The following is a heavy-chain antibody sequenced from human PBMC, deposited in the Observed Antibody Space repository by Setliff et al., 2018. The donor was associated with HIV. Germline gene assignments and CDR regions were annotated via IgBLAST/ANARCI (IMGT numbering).Heavy chain of an antibody. CDR2: IYYSGST. CDR1: GDSSSSYY. J-gene: IGHJ5*02. CDR3: AKGSGPPWFDP. Sequence: TSETLSLTCTVSGDSSSSYYCNWIRQPPGKGLEWIGYIYYSGSTSYNPSLKSRVTISMDTSKNLFSLKLTSVTAADTAVYFCAKGSGPPWFDPWGQGTLVTVSS. V-gene: IGHV4-59*12. D-gene: IGHD3-3*01.